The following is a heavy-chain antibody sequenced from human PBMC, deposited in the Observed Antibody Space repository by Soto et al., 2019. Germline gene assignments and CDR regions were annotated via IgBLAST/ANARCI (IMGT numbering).Heavy chain of an antibody. CDR1: GFTFSSYG. Sequence: GGSLRLSCAASGFTFSSYGMHWVRQAPGKGLGWVAVISYDGSNKYYADSVKGRFTISRDNSKNTLYLQMNSLRAEDTGVDYCAYECGDQDHRAAFDIWGQGTMVTVSS. V-gene: IGHV3-30*18. CDR3: AYECGDQDHRAAFDI. CDR2: ISYDGSNK. J-gene: IGHJ3*02. D-gene: IGHD7-27*01.